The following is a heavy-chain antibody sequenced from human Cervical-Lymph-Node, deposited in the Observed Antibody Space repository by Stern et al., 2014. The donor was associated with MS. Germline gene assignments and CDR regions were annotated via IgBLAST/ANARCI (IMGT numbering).Heavy chain of an antibody. J-gene: IGHJ5*02. CDR2: IYNSGGT. CDR3: ARHYDSTGYGRENWFDP. Sequence: VQLVESGPGLVKPSETLSLTCTVSGVSIRDYYWSWIRQPTGKGLQWIGYIYNSGGTKYNPSLKSRVTISIDTSTKEFSLKLRSVTAADTAVYYCARHYDSTGYGRENWFDPWGQGTLVTVSS. D-gene: IGHD3-22*01. V-gene: IGHV4-59*01. CDR1: GVSIRDYY.